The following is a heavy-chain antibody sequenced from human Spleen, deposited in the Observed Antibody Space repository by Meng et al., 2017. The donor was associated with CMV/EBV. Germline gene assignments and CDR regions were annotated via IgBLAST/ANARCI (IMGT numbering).Heavy chain of an antibody. J-gene: IGHJ5*02. V-gene: IGHV4-34*01. D-gene: IGHD2-2*01. CDR2: INYRGRT. CDR1: GGSFSGNY. Sequence: SETLSLTCGVYGGSFSGNYWSWIRQPPGKGLEWIGEINYRGRTTYNPSLKSRVTISIDTSKNHFSLKLSSVTVADTAVYYCARLLPAAWYNWFDPWGQGTLVTVSS. CDR3: ARLLPAAWYNWFDP.